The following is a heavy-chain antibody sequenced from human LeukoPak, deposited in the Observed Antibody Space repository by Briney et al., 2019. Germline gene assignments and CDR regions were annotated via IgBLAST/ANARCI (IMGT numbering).Heavy chain of an antibody. Sequence: GGSLRPSCAASGFTVSSNYMSWVRQAPGKGLEWVSVIYSGGSTYYADSVKGRFTISRDNSKNTLYLQMNSLRAEDTAVYYCARVRRGGNPLAHFDYWGQGTLVTVSS. J-gene: IGHJ4*02. CDR1: GFTVSSNY. V-gene: IGHV3-53*01. D-gene: IGHD4-23*01. CDR3: ARVRRGGNPLAHFDY. CDR2: IYSGGST.